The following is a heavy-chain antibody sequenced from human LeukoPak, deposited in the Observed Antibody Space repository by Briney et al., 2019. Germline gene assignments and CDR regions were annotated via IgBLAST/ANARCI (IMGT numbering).Heavy chain of an antibody. CDR3: ARGGSHSGGTDFDY. CDR2: INHSGST. J-gene: IGHJ4*02. V-gene: IGHV4-34*01. CDR1: GGSFSGYY. Sequence: SETLSLTCAVYGGSFSGYYWSWIRQPPGKGLEWSGEINHSGSTNYNPSLTSRGTISVDTSKNQSSLTLSSVTAADTAVYYCARGGSHSGGTDFDYWGQGTLVTVSS. D-gene: IGHD1-26*01.